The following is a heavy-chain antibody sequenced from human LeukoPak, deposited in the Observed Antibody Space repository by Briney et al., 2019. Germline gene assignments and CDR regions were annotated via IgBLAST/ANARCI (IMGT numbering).Heavy chain of an antibody. J-gene: IGHJ4*02. D-gene: IGHD5-18*01. V-gene: IGHV4-34*01. CDR1: GGSFSGYY. CDR2: INHSGST. Sequence: KPSETLSLTCAVCGGSFSGYYWSWIRQPPGKGLEWIGEINHSGSTNYNPSLKSRVTISVDTSKNQFSLKLSSVTAADTAVYYCARCLNGYPGGTHWGQGTLVTVSS. CDR3: ARCLNGYPGGTH.